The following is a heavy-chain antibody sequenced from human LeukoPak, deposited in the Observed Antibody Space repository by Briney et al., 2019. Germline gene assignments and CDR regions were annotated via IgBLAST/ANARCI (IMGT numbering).Heavy chain of an antibody. CDR2: INWNGGST. CDR1: GFTFDDYG. D-gene: IGHD3-22*01. Sequence: GGSLRLSCAASGFTFDDYGMSWVRQAPGKGLEWVSGINWNGGSTGYADSVKGRFTISRDNAKNSLYLQMNSLRAEDTALYYCARDWGGAYDSSGYDYWGQGTLVTVSS. J-gene: IGHJ4*02. CDR3: ARDWGGAYDSSGYDY. V-gene: IGHV3-20*04.